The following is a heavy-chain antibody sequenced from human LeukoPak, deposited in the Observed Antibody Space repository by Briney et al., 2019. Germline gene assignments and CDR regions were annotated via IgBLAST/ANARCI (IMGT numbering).Heavy chain of an antibody. CDR3: ARATLRGYSYGYDY. CDR1: GGSISSNSFY. V-gene: IGHV4-39*07. D-gene: IGHD5-18*01. Sequence: SETLSLTCTVSGGSISSNSFYWGWIRQPPGKGLEWIGRIYTSGSTNYNPSLKSRVTISVDTSKNQFSLKLSSVTAADTAVYYCARATLRGYSYGYDYWGQGTLVTVSS. CDR2: IYTSGST. J-gene: IGHJ4*02.